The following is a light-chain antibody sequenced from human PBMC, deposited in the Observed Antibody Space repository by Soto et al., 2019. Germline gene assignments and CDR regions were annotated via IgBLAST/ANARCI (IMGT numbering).Light chain of an antibody. V-gene: IGKV3-20*01. Sequence: EIVLTQSPGTLSLSPGDRATLSCRASQSVSTNNFAWYQQRPGQAPRLLIYGAPSRATGIPDRFSGSGSGTDFTLTISRLEPEDFAVYYCQQFDNSLWTFGQGTKV. CDR2: GAP. CDR1: QSVSTNN. CDR3: QQFDNSLWT. J-gene: IGKJ1*01.